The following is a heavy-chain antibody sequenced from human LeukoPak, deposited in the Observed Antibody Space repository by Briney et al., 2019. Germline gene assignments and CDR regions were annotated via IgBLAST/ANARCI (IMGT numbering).Heavy chain of an antibody. D-gene: IGHD3-9*01. J-gene: IGHJ5*02. Sequence: GASVKVSCKASGGTFSSYAISWVRQAPGQGLEWMGWINPNSGGTNYAQKFQGRVTMTRDTSISTAYMELSRLRSDDTAVYYCARDYDILTGYYLGNWFDPWGQGTLVTVSS. CDR1: GGTFSSYA. CDR2: INPNSGGT. CDR3: ARDYDILTGYYLGNWFDP. V-gene: IGHV1-2*02.